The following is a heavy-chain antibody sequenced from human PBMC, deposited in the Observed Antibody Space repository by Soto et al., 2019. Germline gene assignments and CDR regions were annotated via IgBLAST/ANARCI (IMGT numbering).Heavy chain of an antibody. CDR2: IYYSGST. CDR1: GGSISSYY. Sequence: SETLSLTCTVSGGSISSYYWSWIRQPPGKGLEWIGYIYYSGSTNYNPSLKSRVTISVDTSKNQFSLKLSSVTAADTAVYYCARDLRWLQPIDYWGQGTLVTVSS. J-gene: IGHJ4*02. CDR3: ARDLRWLQPIDY. D-gene: IGHD5-12*01. V-gene: IGHV4-59*12.